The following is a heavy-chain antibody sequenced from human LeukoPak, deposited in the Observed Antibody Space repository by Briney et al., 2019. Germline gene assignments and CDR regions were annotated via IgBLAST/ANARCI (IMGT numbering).Heavy chain of an antibody. D-gene: IGHD1-26*01. Sequence: PGESLKISCKASGYSFTNYWIAWVRQMPGKGLEWMGIIYPGDSDTRYSPSFQGQVTISVDKSISTAYLQWSSLKASDTAMYYCARLGSSGSWHEGVDYWGQGTLVTVSS. CDR2: IYPGDSDT. J-gene: IGHJ4*02. V-gene: IGHV5-51*01. CDR1: GYSFTNYW. CDR3: ARLGSSGSWHEGVDY.